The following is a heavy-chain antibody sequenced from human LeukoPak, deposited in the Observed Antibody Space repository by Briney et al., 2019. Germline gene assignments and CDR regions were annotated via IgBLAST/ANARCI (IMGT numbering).Heavy chain of an antibody. Sequence: SQTLSLTCAISGDSVSSDSAAWHWIRQSPSRGLEWLGRTYYRSKWYDEYAFSVKSRITINPDTSKNQFSLQLNSVTPDDTAVYYCARELGYGATDQWGQGTLVTVSS. D-gene: IGHD4/OR15-4a*01. J-gene: IGHJ4*02. CDR3: ARELGYGATDQ. V-gene: IGHV6-1*01. CDR2: TYYRSKWYD. CDR1: GDSVSSDSAA.